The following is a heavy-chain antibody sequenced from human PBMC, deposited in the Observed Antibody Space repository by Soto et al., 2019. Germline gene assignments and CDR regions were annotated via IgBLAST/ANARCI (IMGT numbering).Heavy chain of an antibody. CDR2: IYSGGST. D-gene: IGHD4-17*01. Sequence: EVQLVESGGGLVQPGGSLRLSCEVSGLTVSSNYMSWVRQAPGKGLEWVSVIYSGGSTYYADSVKGRFTSSRDNSKNTLYLQMNSLRAEDTAVYYCAREGIRSPLYYWGQGTLVTVSS. CDR1: GLTVSSNY. J-gene: IGHJ4*02. V-gene: IGHV3-66*01. CDR3: AREGIRSPLYY.